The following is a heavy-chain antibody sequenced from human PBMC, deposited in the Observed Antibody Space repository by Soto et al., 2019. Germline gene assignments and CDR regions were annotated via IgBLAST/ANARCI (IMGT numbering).Heavy chain of an antibody. D-gene: IGHD2-2*01. Sequence: GGSLRLSCAASGFSFRNAWMSWVRQAPGKGLEWVGHIKSQGDGGTRDYAAPVKGRFTISRDDSKNTLFLQMNSLKNEDTAVYFCTTDLQAYCDGTTCYAGNYYFDDMDVWGQGTTVTVSS. CDR1: GFSFRNAW. CDR2: IKSQGDGGTR. CDR3: TTDLQAYCDGTTCYAGNYYFDDMDV. V-gene: IGHV3-15*01. J-gene: IGHJ6*02.